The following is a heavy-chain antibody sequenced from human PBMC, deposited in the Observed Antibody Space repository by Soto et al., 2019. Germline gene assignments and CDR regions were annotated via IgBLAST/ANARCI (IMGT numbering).Heavy chain of an antibody. CDR2: ISSREVTV. J-gene: IGHJ4*02. CDR1: GFTFSNYY. V-gene: IGHV3-11*04. CDR3: ARAGYCGPGCYYYFDY. D-gene: IGHD2-21*02. Sequence: GGSLRLSCAASGFTFSNYYMTWIRQAPGKGLECLSYISSREVTVYYADSVKGRFTISRDNAKNSLYLQMNSLRVEDTSVYYCARAGYCGPGCYYYFDYWGQGTLVTVSS.